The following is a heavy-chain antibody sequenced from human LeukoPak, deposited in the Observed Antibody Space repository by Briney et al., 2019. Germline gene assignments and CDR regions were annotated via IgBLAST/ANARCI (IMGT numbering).Heavy chain of an antibody. CDR3: ARTGGYYYGSGSYYNEDY. CDR1: GFTVSSNY. J-gene: IGHJ4*02. V-gene: IGHV3-53*01. Sequence: PGGSLRLSCAASGFTVSSNYMSWVRQAPGKGLEWVSLIYSGGSTYYADSVKGRFTISRDNSKNTLYLQIISLRAEDTAVYYCARTGGYYYGSGSYYNEDYWGQGTLVTVSS. CDR2: IYSGGST. D-gene: IGHD3-10*01.